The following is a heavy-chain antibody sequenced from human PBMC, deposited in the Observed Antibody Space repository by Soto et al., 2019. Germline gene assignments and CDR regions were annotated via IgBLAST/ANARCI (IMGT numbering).Heavy chain of an antibody. D-gene: IGHD5-12*01. CDR1: GFTFSSYA. Sequence: EVQLLESGGGLVQPGGSLRLSCAASGFTFSSYAMTWGRQAPGKGLEWVSGLSGNGGTTYYADSVKGRFTVSRDNSKNTVYLQLNSLRAEDTARYYCAKISGAQTVSGYSDYWGQGTLVTVAS. V-gene: IGHV3-23*01. CDR2: LSGNGGTT. J-gene: IGHJ4*02. CDR3: AKISGAQTVSGYSDY.